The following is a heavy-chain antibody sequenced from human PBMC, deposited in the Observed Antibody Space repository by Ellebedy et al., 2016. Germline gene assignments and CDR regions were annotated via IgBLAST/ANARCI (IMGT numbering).Heavy chain of an antibody. CDR3: ATGRHYYDSSAYLANRVPFIYYFDY. V-gene: IGHV1-24*01. Sequence: ASVKVSCKVSGYTLSQLSMHWVRQSPGKGLEWMGGFDPQDGKTIYAQTFQGRVTMTEDTSANTAYMELSSLRSEDTAVYYCATGRHYYDSSAYLANRVPFIYYFDYWGRGILVTVSS. CDR2: FDPQDGKT. J-gene: IGHJ4*02. D-gene: IGHD3-22*01. CDR1: GYTLSQLS.